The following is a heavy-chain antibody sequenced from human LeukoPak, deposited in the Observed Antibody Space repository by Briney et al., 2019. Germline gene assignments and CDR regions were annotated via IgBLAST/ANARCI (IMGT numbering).Heavy chain of an antibody. Sequence: ASVKVSCKASGYTFTSYGISWVRQAPGQGLEWMGWISAYNGNTNYAQKLQGRVTMTTDTSTSTAYMELRSLRSDDTAVYYCARTPIIVVVTNNWSDPWGQGTLVTVSS. D-gene: IGHD2-21*02. CDR2: ISAYNGNT. J-gene: IGHJ5*02. V-gene: IGHV1-18*01. CDR1: GYTFTSYG. CDR3: ARTPIIVVVTNNWSDP.